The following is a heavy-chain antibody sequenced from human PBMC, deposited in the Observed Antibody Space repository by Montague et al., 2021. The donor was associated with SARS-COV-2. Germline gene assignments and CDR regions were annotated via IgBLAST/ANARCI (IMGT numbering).Heavy chain of an antibody. CDR2: TYYRSEWQN. Sequence: CAISGDSVSRNTAFWNWVRQSPSRGLEFLGRTYYRSEWQNDYAVSVRSRITINPDTSKNQFSLHLNSVTPEDTAVYYCSRGTLRFDMDVWGQGTTVTVSS. J-gene: IGHJ6*02. D-gene: IGHD3-10*01. CDR3: SRGTLRFDMDV. V-gene: IGHV6-1*01. CDR1: GDSVSRNTAF.